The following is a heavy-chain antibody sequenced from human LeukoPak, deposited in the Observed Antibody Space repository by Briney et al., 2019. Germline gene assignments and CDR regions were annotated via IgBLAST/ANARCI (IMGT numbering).Heavy chain of an antibody. J-gene: IGHJ2*01. D-gene: IGHD4-17*01. CDR3: ARDYGDRYWYFDL. CDR2: IWYDGSNK. CDR1: GFTFSSYG. Sequence: PGRSLRLSCAASGFTFSSYGMHWVRQAPGKGLEWVALIWYDGSNKYYADSVKGRFTISRDNSKNTLYLQMNSLRAEDTAVYYCARDYGDRYWYFDLWGRGTLVTVSS. V-gene: IGHV3-33*01.